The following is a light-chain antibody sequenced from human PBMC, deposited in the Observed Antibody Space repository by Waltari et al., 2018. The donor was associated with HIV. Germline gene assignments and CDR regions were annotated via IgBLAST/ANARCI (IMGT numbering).Light chain of an antibody. CDR1: SDIGNY. J-gene: IGLJ2*01. CDR3: LSYRGSLRL. CDR2: DGN. V-gene: IGLV2-14*01. Sequence: QSALTQPASVSGSPGASITISCAGDSDIGNYVSWYQLHPGEVPQMVSFDGNKRPSGVSHRFSGSNSGNTASLTISGLQADDEADYFCLSYRGSLRLFGGVTKLTVL.